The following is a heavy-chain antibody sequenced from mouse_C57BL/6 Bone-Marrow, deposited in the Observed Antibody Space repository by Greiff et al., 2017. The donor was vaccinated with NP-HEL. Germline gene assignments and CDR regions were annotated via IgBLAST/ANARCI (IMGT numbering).Heavy chain of an antibody. CDR1: GYTFTDYN. CDR2: INPNNGGT. D-gene: IGHD2-5*01. J-gene: IGHJ3*01. V-gene: IGHV1-18*01. Sequence: EVQVVESGPELVKPGASVKIPCKASGYTFTDYNMDWVKQSHGKSLEWIGDINPNNGGTIYNQKFKGKATLTVDKSSSTAYMELRSLTSEDTAVYYCARRGSNYPFAYWGQGTLVTVSA. CDR3: ARRGSNYPFAY.